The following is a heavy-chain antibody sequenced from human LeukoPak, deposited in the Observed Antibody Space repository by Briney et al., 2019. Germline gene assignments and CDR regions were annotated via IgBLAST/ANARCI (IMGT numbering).Heavy chain of an antibody. V-gene: IGHV1-69*06. Sequence: SVKVSCKASGGAFSSYAISWVRQAPGQGLEWMGGIIPIFGTANYAQKFQGRVTITADKSTSTAYMELSSLRSEDTAVYYCAQWDNSLFRYWGQGTLVTVSS. J-gene: IGHJ4*02. D-gene: IGHD1-26*01. CDR1: GGAFSSYA. CDR2: IIPIFGTA. CDR3: AQWDNSLFRY.